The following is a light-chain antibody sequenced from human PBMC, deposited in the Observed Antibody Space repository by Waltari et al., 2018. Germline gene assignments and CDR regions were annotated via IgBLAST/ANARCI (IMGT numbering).Light chain of an antibody. CDR1: QSVNIN. V-gene: IGKV3-15*01. CDR3: QHYNNWPPVYT. CDR2: GAS. Sequence: EIVMTQSPATLSVSPGETATLSCRASQSVNINLAWFQQKPGQPHRLLIYGASTRATGIPARFSGSGSGTEFTLTISSLQSEDFAVYYCQHYNNWPPVYTFGQGTKLEIK. J-gene: IGKJ2*01.